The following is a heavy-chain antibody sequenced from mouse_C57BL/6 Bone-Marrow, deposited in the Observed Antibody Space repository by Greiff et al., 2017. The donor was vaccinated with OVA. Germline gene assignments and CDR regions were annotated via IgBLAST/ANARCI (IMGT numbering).Heavy chain of an antibody. Sequence: VQLQQSGPELVKPGASVKLSCKASGYTFTSYDINWVKQRPGQGLEWIGWIYPRDGSTKYNEKFKGKATLTVDTSSSTAYMELHSLTSEDSAVYFCASWPLYYGSSYGGYYFDYWGQGTTLTVSS. CDR3: ASWPLYYGSSYGGYYFDY. CDR1: GYTFTSYD. CDR2: IYPRDGST. D-gene: IGHD1-1*01. J-gene: IGHJ2*01. V-gene: IGHV1-85*01.